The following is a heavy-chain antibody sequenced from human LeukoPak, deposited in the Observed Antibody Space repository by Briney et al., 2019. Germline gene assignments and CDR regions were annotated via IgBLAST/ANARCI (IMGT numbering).Heavy chain of an antibody. CDR2: ISSTSGAV. D-gene: IGHD2-15*01. CDR3: TQKGGTDH. V-gene: IGHV3-48*02. Sequence: PGGPLRLSCAASGFSFSRFGMNWVRQAPGKGLEWISHISSTSGAVYYADSVKGRFTISRDNAKNSLYLQMSSLRNEDTAIYYCTQKGGTDHWGQGTLVTVSS. J-gene: IGHJ4*02. CDR1: GFSFSRFG.